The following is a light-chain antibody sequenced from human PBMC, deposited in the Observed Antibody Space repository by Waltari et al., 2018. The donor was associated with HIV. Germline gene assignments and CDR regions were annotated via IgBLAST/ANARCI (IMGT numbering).Light chain of an antibody. V-gene: IGKV1-39*01. Sequence: DIQMPPSPSSLSASVGDRVTITCRASQSINTYLNWYHQQPGKAPKLLIYSASNRQTGVPSRFSGSGSVTDFTLTINSLQPEDLGIYYCQQSYSTPGTFGQGTKVEIK. CDR3: QQSYSTPGT. J-gene: IGKJ1*01. CDR1: QSINTY. CDR2: SAS.